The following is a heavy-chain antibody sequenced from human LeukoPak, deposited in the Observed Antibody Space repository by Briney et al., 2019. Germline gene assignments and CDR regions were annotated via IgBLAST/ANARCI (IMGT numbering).Heavy chain of an antibody. CDR2: INPNSGGT. CDR1: GYTFTGYY. Sequence: GASVKVSCKASGYTFTGYYMHWVRQAPGQGLEWMGWINPNSGGTNYAQKFQGRVTMTRDTSTSTVYMELSSLRSEDTAVYYCVSGGYCTNGVCPFSFRSLDFDYWGQGTLVTVSS. D-gene: IGHD2-8*01. J-gene: IGHJ4*02. V-gene: IGHV1-2*02. CDR3: VSGGYCTNGVCPFSFRSLDFDY.